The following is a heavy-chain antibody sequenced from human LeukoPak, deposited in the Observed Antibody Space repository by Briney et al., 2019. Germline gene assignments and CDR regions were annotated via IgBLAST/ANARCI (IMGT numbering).Heavy chain of an antibody. Sequence: GGSLRLSCAASGFTFSSYDMHWVRQAPGKGLEWVAVISNDGSNKYYADSVKGRFTISRDNSKNTLYLQMNSLRAEDTAVYYCARDPLKVKDKEGHAFDIWGQGTMVTVSS. V-gene: IGHV3-30-3*01. CDR1: GFTFSSYD. CDR3: ARDPLKVKDKEGHAFDI. J-gene: IGHJ3*02. CDR2: ISNDGSNK.